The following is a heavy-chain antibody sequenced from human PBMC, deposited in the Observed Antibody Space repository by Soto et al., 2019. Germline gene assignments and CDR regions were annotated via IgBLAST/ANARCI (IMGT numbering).Heavy chain of an antibody. Sequence: GGSLRLSCAASGFTFSDYYMSWIRQAPGKGLEWVSYISSSGSTIYYADSVKGRFTISRDNAKNSLYLQMNSLRAEDTAGYYWARDTPICSSTSCYTLYYYYGMDVWGQGTTVTVSS. V-gene: IGHV3-11*01. CDR2: ISSSGSTI. J-gene: IGHJ6*02. CDR1: GFTFSDYY. CDR3: ARDTPICSSTSCYTLYYYYGMDV. D-gene: IGHD2-2*02.